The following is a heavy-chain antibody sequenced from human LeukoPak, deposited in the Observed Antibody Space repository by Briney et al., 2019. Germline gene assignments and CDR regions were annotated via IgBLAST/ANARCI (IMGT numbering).Heavy chain of an antibody. D-gene: IGHD3-9*01. CDR3: ARDYGAYYDILTGHSGAFDI. CDR1: GGTFSSYA. CDR2: IIPIFGTA. J-gene: IGHJ3*02. V-gene: IGHV1-69*01. Sequence: SVKVSCKASGGTFSSYAISWVRQAPGQGLEWMGGIIPIFGTANYAQKFQGRVTITADESTSTAYMELSSLRSEDTAVYYCARDYGAYYDILTGHSGAFDIWGQGTMVTVSS.